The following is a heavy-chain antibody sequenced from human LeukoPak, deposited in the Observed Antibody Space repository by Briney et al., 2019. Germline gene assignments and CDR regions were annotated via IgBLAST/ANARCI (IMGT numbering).Heavy chain of an antibody. CDR3: AKGGGIAARPMDY. Sequence: PGGSLRLSCAASGLTFSSYGMHWVRQAPGKGLEWVAVIWYDGSNKYYADSVKGRFTISRDNSKNTLYLQMNSLRAEDTAVYYCAKGGGIAARPMDYWGQGTLVTVSS. CDR2: IWYDGSNK. V-gene: IGHV3-33*06. D-gene: IGHD6-6*01. CDR1: GLTFSSYG. J-gene: IGHJ4*02.